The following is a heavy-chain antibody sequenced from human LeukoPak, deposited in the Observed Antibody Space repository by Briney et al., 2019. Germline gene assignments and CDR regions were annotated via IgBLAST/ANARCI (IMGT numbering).Heavy chain of an antibody. CDR3: AREWELQDAFDI. V-gene: IGHV3-53*01. Sequence: GGSLRLSCAASGFIISSNYMTWIRQAPGKELEWVSVIYSDGKTYYADSVKGRFTISRDNSKNTLYLQMNSLRAEDTAVYYCAREWELQDAFDIWGQGTMVTVSS. D-gene: IGHD1-26*01. CDR2: IYSDGKT. CDR1: GFIISSNY. J-gene: IGHJ3*02.